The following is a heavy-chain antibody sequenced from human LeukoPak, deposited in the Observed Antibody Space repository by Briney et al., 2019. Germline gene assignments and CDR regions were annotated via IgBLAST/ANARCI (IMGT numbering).Heavy chain of an antibody. J-gene: IGHJ4*02. Sequence: GGSLRLSCAASGFSFSVYSMTWVRQAPGKGLEWLSYISSSSSPIYYADSVKGRFTISRDNAKNSLYLQMNSLRAEDTAVYYCAKKGYYDGSGYYMYYFDHWGQGTLVTVSS. V-gene: IGHV3-48*01. D-gene: IGHD3-22*01. CDR1: GFSFSVYS. CDR2: ISSSSSPI. CDR3: AKKGYYDGSGYYMYYFDH.